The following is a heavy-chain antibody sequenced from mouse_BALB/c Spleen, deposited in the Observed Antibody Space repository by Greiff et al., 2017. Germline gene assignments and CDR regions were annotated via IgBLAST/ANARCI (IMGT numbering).Heavy chain of an antibody. Sequence: QVQLQQSGPGLVQPSQSLSITCTVSGFSLTRYGVHWVRPSPGKGLEWLGVIWSGGSTDYNAAFISRLSISKDNSKSQVFFKMNSLQADDTAIYYCARKGSNYGNYEGYFDVWGAGTTVTVSS. V-gene: IGHV2-4-1*01. CDR2: IWSGGST. J-gene: IGHJ1*01. CDR3: ARKGSNYGNYEGYFDV. D-gene: IGHD2-1*01. CDR1: GFSLTRYG.